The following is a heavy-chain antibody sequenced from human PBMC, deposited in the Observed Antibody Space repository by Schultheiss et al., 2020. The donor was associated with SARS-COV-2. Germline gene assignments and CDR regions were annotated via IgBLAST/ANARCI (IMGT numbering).Heavy chain of an antibody. J-gene: IGHJ4*02. CDR2: INSDGSST. CDR1: GFTFSNAW. Sequence: GGSLRLSCAASGFTFSNAWMSWVRQAPGKGLAWVSRINSDGSSTSYADSVKGRFTISRDNAKNTVYLQMNSLRAEDTAVYYCARGLQSGGWSLFDYWGQGTLVTVSS. V-gene: IGHV3-74*01. D-gene: IGHD6-19*01. CDR3: ARGLQSGGWSLFDY.